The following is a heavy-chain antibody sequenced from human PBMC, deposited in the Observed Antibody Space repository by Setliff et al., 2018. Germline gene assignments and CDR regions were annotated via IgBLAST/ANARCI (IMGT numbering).Heavy chain of an antibody. CDR1: GYTFSSYG. V-gene: IGHV1-18*01. D-gene: IGHD2-15*01. CDR2: ISAYNGDT. J-gene: IGHJ3*02. CDR3: ARDSRNIVVAVVNAAFDI. Sequence: ASVKVSCKASGYTFSSYGISWVRQAPGQGLEWMGWISAYNGDTNYAQNLQGRVTMTTDTSTSTAYMELRSLRSDDTAVYYCARDSRNIVVAVVNAAFDIWGQGTMVTVSS.